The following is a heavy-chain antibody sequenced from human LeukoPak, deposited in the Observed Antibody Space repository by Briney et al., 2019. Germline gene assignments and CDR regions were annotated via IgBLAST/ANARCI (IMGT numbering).Heavy chain of an antibody. V-gene: IGHV3-23*01. D-gene: IGHD2-2*01. J-gene: IGHJ6*03. CDR2: ISGSGGST. CDR3: ARDGVVVVPAGYYYYYYMDV. Sequence: GGSLRLSCAASGFTFSSYAMSWVRQAPGKGLEWVSAISGSGGSTYYADSEKGRFTISRDNSKNTLYLQMNSLRAEDTAVYYCARDGVVVVPAGYYYYYYMDVWGKGTTVTVSS. CDR1: GFTFSSYA.